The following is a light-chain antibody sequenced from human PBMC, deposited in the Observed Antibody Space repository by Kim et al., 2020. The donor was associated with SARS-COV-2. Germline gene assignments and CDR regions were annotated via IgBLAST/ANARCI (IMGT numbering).Light chain of an antibody. V-gene: IGKV1-27*01. CDR2: AAS. CDR1: QGISSY. Sequence: EIQLTQSPSSLSASVGDRVTITCRASQGISSYLAWCQQKPGELPSLLIYAASTWQSGVPSRFSGSGSGTDFTLTISSLQPEDVATYYCQKYNSAPWTFGQGTKVDIK. J-gene: IGKJ1*01. CDR3: QKYNSAPWT.